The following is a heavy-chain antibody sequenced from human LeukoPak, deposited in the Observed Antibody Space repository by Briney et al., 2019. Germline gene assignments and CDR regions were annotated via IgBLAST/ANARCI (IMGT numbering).Heavy chain of an antibody. J-gene: IGHJ4*02. Sequence: GGSLRLSCAASGFTFSNYAMNWVRQAPGKGLEWVSAMRGNGAITYYADSVEGRFTISRDNSKNTLYLLMNSLSAEDTAIYFCAKTSRGNSGYDSPFDYWGQGTLVTVSS. CDR1: GFTFSNYA. V-gene: IGHV3-23*01. CDR3: AKTSRGNSGYDSPFDY. D-gene: IGHD5-12*01. CDR2: MRGNGAIT.